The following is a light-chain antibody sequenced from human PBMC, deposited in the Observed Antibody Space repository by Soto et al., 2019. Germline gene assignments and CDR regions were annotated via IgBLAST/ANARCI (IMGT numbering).Light chain of an antibody. CDR1: QSVTSN. CDR2: GAS. Sequence: EIVMTQSPATLSVSPGERATLFCRASQSVTSNLAWYQQKPGQAPRLLIYGASTRATGIPARFSGSGSGTEFTLTIRMQSEDVAVYYCQQDKNWPGTFGQGTKVEIK. V-gene: IGKV3-15*01. J-gene: IGKJ1*01. CDR3: QQDKNWPGT.